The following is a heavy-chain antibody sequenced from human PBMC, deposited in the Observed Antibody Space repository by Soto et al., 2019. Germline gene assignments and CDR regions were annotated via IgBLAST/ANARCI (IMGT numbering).Heavy chain of an antibody. D-gene: IGHD3-10*01. J-gene: IGHJ6*03. CDR2: IYYSGST. CDR3: ARPITMVRGVMDYYYYMDV. CDR1: GGSISSSSYS. V-gene: IGHV4-39*01. Sequence: SETLSLTCTVSGGSISSSSYSWGWIRQPPGKGLEWIGSIYYSGSTYYNPSLKSRVTISVDTSKNQFSLKLSSVTAAGTAVYYCARPITMVRGVMDYYYYMDVWGKGTTVTVSS.